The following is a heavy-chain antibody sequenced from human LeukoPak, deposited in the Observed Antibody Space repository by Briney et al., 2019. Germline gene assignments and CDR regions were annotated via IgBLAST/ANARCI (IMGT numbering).Heavy chain of an antibody. CDR1: GFAFSGFY. CDR2: IKSKTDGGTT. Sequence: PGGSLRLSCAGSGFAFSGFYMHWVRQASGRGLEWVGLIKSKTDGGTTDYAAPVKGRFTISRDDSKNTLYLQMNSLKTEDTAVYYCTTVEIAAAASLNWGQGTLVTVSS. J-gene: IGHJ4*02. D-gene: IGHD6-13*01. V-gene: IGHV3-15*01. CDR3: TTVEIAAAASLN.